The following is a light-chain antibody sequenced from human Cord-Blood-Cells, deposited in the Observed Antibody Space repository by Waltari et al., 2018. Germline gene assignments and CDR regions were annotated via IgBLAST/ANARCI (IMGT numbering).Light chain of an antibody. V-gene: IGLV3-27*01. CDR3: YSAADNNVV. CDR2: KDS. Sequence: SYELTQPSSVSVSPGQTARITCSGDVLAKKYARWFQQKPGQAPVLVISKDSERPSGIPERFSGSRSGTTVTLTISGAQVEDEADYYCYSAADNNVVFGGGTKLTVL. J-gene: IGLJ2*01. CDR1: VLAKKY.